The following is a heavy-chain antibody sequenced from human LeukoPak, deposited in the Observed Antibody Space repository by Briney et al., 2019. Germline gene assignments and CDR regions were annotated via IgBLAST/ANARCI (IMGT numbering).Heavy chain of an antibody. V-gene: IGHV3-23*01. CDR2: IGGGITNT. CDR1: GFTFSSYW. J-gene: IGHJ4*02. CDR3: ATRGVGTTYY. D-gene: IGHD1/OR15-1a*01. Sequence: PGGSLRLSCAASGFTFSSYWMSWVRQAPGKGLEWVSAIGGGITNTFYAASVEGRFTLSRDNSKNTLFLQMNSLRAEDTAVYFCATRGVGTTYYWGQGTLVTVSS.